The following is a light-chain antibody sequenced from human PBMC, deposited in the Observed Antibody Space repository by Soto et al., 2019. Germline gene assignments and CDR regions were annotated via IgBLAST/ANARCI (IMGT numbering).Light chain of an antibody. Sequence: DIQMTQSPSTLSSSVGDRVSIACRASQSISSSLAWYQQKPGKDPTRLIYDASSLESGVPARFSGSGSGTEFTLSINSLQPQDFATYYCQQYHRYSWTFGQGTKVEIK. V-gene: IGKV1-5*01. CDR2: DAS. CDR3: QQYHRYSWT. CDR1: QSISSS. J-gene: IGKJ1*01.